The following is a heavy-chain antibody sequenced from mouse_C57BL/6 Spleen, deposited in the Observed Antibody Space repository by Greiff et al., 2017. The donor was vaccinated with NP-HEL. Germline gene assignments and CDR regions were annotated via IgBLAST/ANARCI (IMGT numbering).Heavy chain of an antibody. CDR2: ISYDGSN. J-gene: IGHJ2*01. V-gene: IGHV3-6*01. CDR1: GYSITSGYY. D-gene: IGHD4-1*01. CDR3: ARDWDDLDY. Sequence: EVKLQESGPGLVKPSQSLSLTCSVTGYSITSGYYWNWIRQFPGNKLEWMGYISYDGSNNYNPSLKNRISITRDTSKNQFFLKLNSVTTEDTATYYCARDWDDLDYWGQGTTLTVSS.